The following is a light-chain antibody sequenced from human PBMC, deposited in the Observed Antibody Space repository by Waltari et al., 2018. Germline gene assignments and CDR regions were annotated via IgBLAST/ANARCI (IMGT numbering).Light chain of an antibody. J-gene: IGKJ1*01. CDR2: GAS. V-gene: IGKV3-20*01. CDR3: QHYLRLPLT. CDR1: ESVSRA. Sequence: EIVLTQSPGTLSLSVGERATVSCRASESVSRALAWYQQKPGQAPRLIIYGASTRATGIPDNVSGSGSGTDFSLTSSRLEPDDFAVYYCQHYLRLPLTFGQGNTVEI.